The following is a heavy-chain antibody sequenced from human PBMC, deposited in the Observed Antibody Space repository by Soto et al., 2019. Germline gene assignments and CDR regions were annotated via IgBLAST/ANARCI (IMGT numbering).Heavy chain of an antibody. CDR2: IWYDGSNK. Sequence: LRLSCAASGFTFSSYGIHWVRDAAVKGLGGVAFIWYDGSNKYYADSVKGRFTISRDNSKNTLYLQMNSLRAEDTAVYYCARGPDTYYYDSSPAGAGMDVWGQGTTVTVSS. D-gene: IGHD3-22*01. CDR1: GFTFSSYG. V-gene: IGHV3-33*01. CDR3: ARGPDTYYYDSSPAGAGMDV. J-gene: IGHJ6*02.